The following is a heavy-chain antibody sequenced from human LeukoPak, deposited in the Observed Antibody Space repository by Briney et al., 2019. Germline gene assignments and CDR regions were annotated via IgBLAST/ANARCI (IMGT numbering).Heavy chain of an antibody. Sequence: APVKVSCKVFGYSLTELAIHWVRQTPEKGLEWLGGFDPEDGETVYPQRFQGRVIMTQDTSTDTAYMDLSSLRPDDTAIYYCATYLSTTTNVFDIWGQGTMVTVSS. J-gene: IGHJ3*02. CDR2: FDPEDGET. D-gene: IGHD4-17*01. CDR3: ATYLSTTTNVFDI. CDR1: GYSLTELA. V-gene: IGHV1-24*01.